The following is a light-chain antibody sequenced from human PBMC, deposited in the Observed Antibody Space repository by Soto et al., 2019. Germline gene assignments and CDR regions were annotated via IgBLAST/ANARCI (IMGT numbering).Light chain of an antibody. Sequence: EIVMTQSPATLSVSPGERATLSCRASQSVSSDLAWYQQKPGQAPRLLIYGASTRATGIPARFSGSGSGTELTLTISSLQFEDFAVYYCQQYNNWPPWTFGQGTKVEIK. CDR1: QSVSSD. V-gene: IGKV3D-15*01. CDR2: GAS. CDR3: QQYNNWPPWT. J-gene: IGKJ1*01.